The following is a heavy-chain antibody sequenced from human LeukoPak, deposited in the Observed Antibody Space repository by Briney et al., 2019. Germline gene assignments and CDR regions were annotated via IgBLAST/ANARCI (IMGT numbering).Heavy chain of an antibody. J-gene: IGHJ4*02. D-gene: IGHD3-3*01. CDR3: AKQYDFWSGPDY. CDR2: ISGSGGST. V-gene: IGHV3-23*01. Sequence: GGSLRLSCAASGFTFSSYAMSWVRQTPGKGLEWVSTISGSGGSTHYADSVKGRFTISRDNSKNTLYLQMNSLRVEDTAVYYCAKQYDFWSGPDYWGQGTLVTVSS. CDR1: GFTFSSYA.